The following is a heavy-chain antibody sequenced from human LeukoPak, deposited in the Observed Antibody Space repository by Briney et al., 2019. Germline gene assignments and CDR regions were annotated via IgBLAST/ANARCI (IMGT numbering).Heavy chain of an antibody. CDR2: ISSSGST. D-gene: IGHD3-22*01. V-gene: IGHV4-61*02. CDR3: ARGVIMVVVVITTDYFDY. J-gene: IGHJ4*02. CDR1: GDSISSGDYY. Sequence: SETLSLTCTVSGDSISSGDYYWSWIRQPAGKGLEWIVRISSSGSTNYNPSLKSRVTISVDTSKNQFSLKLSSVTAADTALYYCARGVIMVVVVITTDYFDYWGQGTLVIVSS.